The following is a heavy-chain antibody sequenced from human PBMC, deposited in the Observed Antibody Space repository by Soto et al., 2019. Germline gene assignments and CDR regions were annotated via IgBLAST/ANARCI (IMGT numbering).Heavy chain of an antibody. Sequence: QVQLQESGPGLVKASQTLSLNCTVSGGSINSVGFYWSWIRQHPGKGLEWIGYISYTGKTYNNPSLKGRVSMSIDTSHNHFSLKLTSVTAADTAVYYCARVRPPSGVAARIWGQGTLVIVSS. V-gene: IGHV4-31*03. CDR2: ISYTGKT. J-gene: IGHJ4*02. D-gene: IGHD6-6*01. CDR1: GGSINSVGFY. CDR3: ARVRPPSGVAARI.